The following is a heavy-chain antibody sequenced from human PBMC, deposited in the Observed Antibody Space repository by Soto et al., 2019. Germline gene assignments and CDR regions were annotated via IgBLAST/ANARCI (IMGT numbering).Heavy chain of an antibody. CDR3: ARGTDYGDDHFDY. V-gene: IGHV3-33*01. CDR1: GFTFSSYG. D-gene: IGHD4-17*01. J-gene: IGHJ4*02. CDR2: IWYDGSNK. Sequence: QVQLVESGGGVVQPGRSLRLSCAASGFTFSSYGMHWVRQAPGKGLEWVAVIWYDGSNKYYADSVKGRFTISRDNSKNTLYLQMNSLRAEDTAVYYCARGTDYGDDHFDYWGQGTLVTVSS.